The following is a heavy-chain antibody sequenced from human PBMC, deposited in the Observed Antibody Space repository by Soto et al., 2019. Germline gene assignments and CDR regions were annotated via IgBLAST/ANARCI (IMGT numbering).Heavy chain of an antibody. Sequence: EVPLVESGGGLVKPGGSLKLSCAGWGFTFSNAWMNWVRQAPGKGLEWVGRIKSKYDGGTTDYTAPVKGRFTISRDDSKNTVYLQMNSLTTEDTAVYYCATGDGYNYGFDYWGQGTLVTVSS. CDR2: IKSKYDGGTT. V-gene: IGHV3-15*07. CDR3: ATGDGYNYGFDY. CDR1: GFTFSNAW. J-gene: IGHJ4*02. D-gene: IGHD5-12*01.